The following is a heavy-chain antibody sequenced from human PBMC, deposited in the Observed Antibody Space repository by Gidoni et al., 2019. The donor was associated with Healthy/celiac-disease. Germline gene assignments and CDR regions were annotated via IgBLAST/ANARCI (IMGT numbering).Heavy chain of an antibody. CDR3: ARHYYYDFWSGYGWFDP. J-gene: IGHJ5*02. Sequence: QLQLQESGPGLVKPSETLSLTCTVSGGSISSSSYYWGWIRQPPGKGLEWIGSIYYRGSTYYNPSLKSRVTISVDTSKNQFSLKLSSVTAADTAVYYCARHYYYDFWSGYGWFDPWGQGTLVTVSS. CDR1: GGSISSSSYY. D-gene: IGHD3-3*01. V-gene: IGHV4-39*01. CDR2: IYYRGST.